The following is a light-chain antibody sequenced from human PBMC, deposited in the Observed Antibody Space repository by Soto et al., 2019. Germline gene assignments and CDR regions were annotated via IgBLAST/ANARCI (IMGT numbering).Light chain of an antibody. CDR1: SGHSSYA. J-gene: IGLJ2*01. CDR3: QTWVTGIQI. Sequence: QLVLTQSPSASASLGASVKLTCTLSSGHSSYAIAWHQQQPEKGPRYLMKLNCDGSHSKGDGIPDRFSGSSSGAERYLTISSLQSEDEADYYCQTWVTGIQIFGGGTKLTVL. CDR2: LNCDGSH. V-gene: IGLV4-69*01.